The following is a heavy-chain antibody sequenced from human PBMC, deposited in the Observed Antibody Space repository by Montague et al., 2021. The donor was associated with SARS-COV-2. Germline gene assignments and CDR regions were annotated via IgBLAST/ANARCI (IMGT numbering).Heavy chain of an antibody. CDR1: GGPISGSSDY. Sequence: SETLSLTCTVTGGPISGSSDYWGWIRQSPGKGLEWFASVDYSGNTYHTXSLKSRLTISVDTSKNQFSLKLNSVTAADTALYYCARREYSYGWGDWGQGTLVTVSS. CDR2: VDYSGNT. J-gene: IGHJ4*02. D-gene: IGHD5-18*01. V-gene: IGHV4-39*01. CDR3: ARREYSYGWGD.